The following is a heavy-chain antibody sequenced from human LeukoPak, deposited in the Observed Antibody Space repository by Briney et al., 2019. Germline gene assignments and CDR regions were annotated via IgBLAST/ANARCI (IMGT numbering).Heavy chain of an antibody. V-gene: IGHV1-18*01. D-gene: IGHD6-13*01. Sequence: ASVKVSCKASGYTFTSYGISWVRQAPGQGLEWMGWISAYNGNTNYAQKLQGRVTMTTDTSTSTAYMELRSLRSDDTAVYYCASSSLTAWASDIWGQGTMVTVSS. CDR1: GYTFTSYG. CDR3: ASSSLTAWASDI. J-gene: IGHJ3*02. CDR2: ISAYNGNT.